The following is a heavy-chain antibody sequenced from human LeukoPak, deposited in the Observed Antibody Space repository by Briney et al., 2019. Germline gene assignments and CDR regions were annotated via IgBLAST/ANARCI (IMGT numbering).Heavy chain of an antibody. CDR3: ASRGR. CDR1: DGSLSGYY. Sequence: KTSETLSLTCAVYDGSLSGYYWGWIRQPPGKGLEWIGEINHSGSTNYNPSLKSRVSISIDTSKNQFSLNLTSVTTADTAVYYCASRGRWGQGTLVTVSS. J-gene: IGHJ4*02. D-gene: IGHD1-26*01. V-gene: IGHV4-34*01. CDR2: INHSGST.